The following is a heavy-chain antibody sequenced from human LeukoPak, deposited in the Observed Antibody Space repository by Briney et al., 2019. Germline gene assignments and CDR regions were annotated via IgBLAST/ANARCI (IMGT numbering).Heavy chain of an antibody. Sequence: GGSLRLSCAASGFTVSDNYMSWVCQAPGKGLEWLSIIYSGGVTYYTDSVRGRFTISRDNSKNTLYLQMNSLRAEDTAIYYCAGSTTGMYYFDYWGQGTLVTVSS. CDR2: IYSGGVT. CDR1: GFTVSDNY. CDR3: AGSTTGMYYFDY. V-gene: IGHV3-53*01. D-gene: IGHD1-14*01. J-gene: IGHJ4*02.